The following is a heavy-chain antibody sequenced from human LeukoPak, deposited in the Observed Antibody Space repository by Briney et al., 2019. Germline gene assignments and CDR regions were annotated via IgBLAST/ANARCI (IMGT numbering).Heavy chain of an antibody. D-gene: IGHD2-15*01. CDR3: TRIVVVAAFDAFDI. CDR1: GFTFGDYA. CDR2: IRSKAYGGTT. V-gene: IGHV3-49*04. J-gene: IGHJ3*02. Sequence: PGRSLRLSCTASGFTFGDYAMSWVRQAPGKGLEWVGFIRSKAYGGTTEYAASVKGRFTISRDDSKSIAYLQMNSLKTEDTALYYCTRIVVVAAFDAFDIWGQGTMVTVSS.